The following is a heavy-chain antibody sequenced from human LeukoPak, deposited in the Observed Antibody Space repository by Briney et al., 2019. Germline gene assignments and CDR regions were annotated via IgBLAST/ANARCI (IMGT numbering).Heavy chain of an antibody. CDR2: IYPGDSDT. D-gene: IGHD3-22*01. Sequence: KNGESLKISCKGSGYSFTGYWIGWMRQMPGKGLEWMGIIYPGDSDTRYSLSFQGQVTISADKSISTAYLQWSSLKASDTAMYYCARGDYYDSRYYFDYWGQGTLVTVSS. CDR1: GYSFTGYW. CDR3: ARGDYYDSRYYFDY. J-gene: IGHJ4*02. V-gene: IGHV5-51*01.